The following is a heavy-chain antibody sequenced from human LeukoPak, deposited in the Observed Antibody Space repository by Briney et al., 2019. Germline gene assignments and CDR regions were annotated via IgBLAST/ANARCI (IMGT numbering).Heavy chain of an antibody. Sequence: GASVKVSCKASGYTFTSYGISWVRQAPGQGLEWMGWISAYNGNTNYAQKLQGRVTMTTDTSTSTAYMELRSLRSDDTAVYYCARFLTRSTYYDFWSGYYSWFDPWGQGTLVTVSS. CDR1: GYTFTSYG. J-gene: IGHJ5*02. CDR3: ARFLTRSTYYDFWSGYYSWFDP. D-gene: IGHD3-3*01. V-gene: IGHV1-18*01. CDR2: ISAYNGNT.